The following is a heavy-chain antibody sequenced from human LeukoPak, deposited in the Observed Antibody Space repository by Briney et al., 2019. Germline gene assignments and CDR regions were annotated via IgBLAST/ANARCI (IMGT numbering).Heavy chain of an antibody. CDR1: GGTFSRYS. CDR2: IIPNFGTT. D-gene: IGHD3-10*01. V-gene: IGHV1-69*13. CDR3: ARDRSITMVRGVIGWFDP. Sequence: ASVKVSCKASGGTFSRYSITWVRQAPGQGLEWMGGIIPNFGTTNYAQNFQGRVTITADESTSTAYMVLSSLRSEDTAVYYCARDRSITMVRGVIGWFDPWGQGTLVTVSS. J-gene: IGHJ5*02.